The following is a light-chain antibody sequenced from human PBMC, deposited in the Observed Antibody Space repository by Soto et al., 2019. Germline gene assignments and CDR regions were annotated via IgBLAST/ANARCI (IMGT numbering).Light chain of an antibody. J-gene: IGLJ1*01. CDR2: EVN. V-gene: IGLV2-14*01. CDR1: SSDIGVYNY. CDR3: SSYTTSNTYV. Sequence: GLSQPASVFGSPGQSITFSCTGTSSDIGVYNYVSWYQQHPGKAPKLMIYEVNNRPSGVSNRFSGSKSGNTASLTISGLQAEDEADYYCSSYTTSNTYVFGTGTKVTVL.